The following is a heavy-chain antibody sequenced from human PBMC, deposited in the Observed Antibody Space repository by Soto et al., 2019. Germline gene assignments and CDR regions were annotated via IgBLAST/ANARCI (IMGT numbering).Heavy chain of an antibody. Sequence: GGSLRLSCAASGFTFSSYWMSWVRQAPGKGLEWVANIKQDGSEKYYVDSVKGRFTISRDNAKNSLYLQMNSLRAEDTAVYYCARAIAVAGTWGFSSYYYYMDVWGKGTTVTVSS. CDR2: IKQDGSEK. CDR3: ARAIAVAGTWGFSSYYYYMDV. D-gene: IGHD6-19*01. V-gene: IGHV3-7*01. CDR1: GFTFSSYW. J-gene: IGHJ6*03.